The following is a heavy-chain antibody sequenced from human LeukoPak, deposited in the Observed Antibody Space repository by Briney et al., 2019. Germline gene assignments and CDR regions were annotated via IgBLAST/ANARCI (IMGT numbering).Heavy chain of an antibody. CDR1: GGSFSGYY. Sequence: PSETLSLTCAVYGGSFSGYYWSWIRQPPGKGLEWIGEINHSGSTNYNPSLKSRVTISVDTSKNQFSLKLSSVTAADTAVYYCARENSGSYREFDYWGQGTLVTVSS. J-gene: IGHJ4*02. D-gene: IGHD1-26*01. CDR2: INHSGST. V-gene: IGHV4-34*01. CDR3: ARENSGSYREFDY.